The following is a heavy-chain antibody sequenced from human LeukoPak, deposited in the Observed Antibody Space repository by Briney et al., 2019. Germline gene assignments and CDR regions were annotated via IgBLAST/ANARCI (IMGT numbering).Heavy chain of an antibody. D-gene: IGHD6-19*01. CDR1: GFIFSNYD. J-gene: IGHJ5*02. CDR2: ISASRRYI. CDR3: ANTVAGWDHDS. V-gene: IGHV3-21*06. Sequence: GGSLRLSCEASGFIFSNYDMRWVRQAPGKGLEWVSYISASRRYINYADSVKGRFTISRDNAKNALYLQMNSLRAEDTGIYFYANTVAGWDHDSWGQGTLVTVSS.